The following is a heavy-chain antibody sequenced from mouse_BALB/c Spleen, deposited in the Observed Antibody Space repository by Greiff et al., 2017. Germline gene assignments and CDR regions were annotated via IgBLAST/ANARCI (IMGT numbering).Heavy chain of an antibody. CDR1: GFTFSSFG. Sequence: EVMLVESGGGLVQPGGSRKLSCAASGFTFSSFGMHWVRQAPEKGLEWVAYISSGSSTIYYADTVKGRFTISRDNPKNTLFLQMTSLRSEDTAMYYCARAGLYYDYDEGFAYWGQGTLVTVSA. D-gene: IGHD2-4*01. CDR3: ARAGLYYDYDEGFAY. J-gene: IGHJ3*01. CDR2: ISSGSSTI. V-gene: IGHV5-17*02.